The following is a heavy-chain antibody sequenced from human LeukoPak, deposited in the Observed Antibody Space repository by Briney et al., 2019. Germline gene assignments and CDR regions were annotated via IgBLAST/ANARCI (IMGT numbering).Heavy chain of an antibody. V-gene: IGHV4-59*01. J-gene: IGHJ5*02. CDR3: ARVRVRVVPAAINWFDP. D-gene: IGHD2-2*01. CDR2: IYYSGST. CDR1: GGSISTYY. Sequence: SETLSLTCTVSGGSISTYYWNWIRQPPGKGLEWIGYIYYSGSTNYNPSLKSRVTISVDTSKNQFSLKLSSVTAADTAVYYCARVRVRVVPAAINWFDPWGQGTLVTVSS.